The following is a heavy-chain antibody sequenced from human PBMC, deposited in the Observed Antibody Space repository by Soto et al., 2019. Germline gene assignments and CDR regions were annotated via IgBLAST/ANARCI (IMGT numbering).Heavy chain of an antibody. CDR3: ARDTKDCSTGSCYTWFDL. D-gene: IGHD3-16*02. J-gene: IGHJ5*02. CDR1: GFTFSNHG. CDR2: IWFDGSNK. V-gene: IGHV3-33*01. Sequence: GGSLRLSCAAPGFTFSNHGMHWVRQAPGKGLEWVAVIWFDGSNKWYADSVKGRFSISRDNTKNTLSLEMNSLRAEDTAVFYCARDTKDCSTGSCYTWFDLWGQGTLVTVSS.